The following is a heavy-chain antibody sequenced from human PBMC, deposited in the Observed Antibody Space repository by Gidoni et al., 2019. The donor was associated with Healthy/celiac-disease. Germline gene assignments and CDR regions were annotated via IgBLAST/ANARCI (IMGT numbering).Heavy chain of an antibody. V-gene: IGHV1-18*01. CDR2: ISAYNGNT. D-gene: IGHD2-2*01. CDR1: GYTFTSYG. CDR3: ARALPDVYCSSTSCPGAFDI. Sequence: QVQLVQSGAEVKKPGASVKVSCKASGYTFTSYGISWVRQAPGQGLEWMGWISAYNGNTNYAQKLQGRVTMTTDTSTSTAYMELRSLRSDDTAVYYCARALPDVYCSSTSCPGAFDIWGQGTMVTVSS. J-gene: IGHJ3*02.